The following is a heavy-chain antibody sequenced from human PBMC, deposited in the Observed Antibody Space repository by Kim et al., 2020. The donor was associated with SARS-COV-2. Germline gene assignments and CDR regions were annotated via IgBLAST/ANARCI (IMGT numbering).Heavy chain of an antibody. D-gene: IGHD3-16*01. V-gene: IGHV4-39*01. J-gene: IGHJ3*02. CDR1: GGSISSSSYY. CDR2: IYYRGST. Sequence: SETLSLTCTVSGGSISSSSYYWGWIRQPPGKGLEWIGSIYYRGSTYYNPSLKSRVTISVDTSKNQLSLKLSSVTAADTAVYYCARLLYGVRAVNAFDIWGQGTMVTVSS. CDR3: ARLLYGVRAVNAFDI.